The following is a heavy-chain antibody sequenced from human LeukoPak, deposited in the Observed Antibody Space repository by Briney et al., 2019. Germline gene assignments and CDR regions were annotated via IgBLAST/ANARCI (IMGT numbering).Heavy chain of an antibody. CDR1: GGSISSYY. V-gene: IGHV4-59*01. CDR2: IYYSGST. Sequence: SETLSLTCTVSGGSISSYYWSWIRQPPGQGLEWIGYIYYSGSTNYNPSLKSRVTISVDTSKNQSSLKLSSVTAADTAVYYCARGGSYYGSGSYYNFQDWGQGTLVTVSS. D-gene: IGHD3-10*01. J-gene: IGHJ1*01. CDR3: ARGGSYYGSGSYYNFQD.